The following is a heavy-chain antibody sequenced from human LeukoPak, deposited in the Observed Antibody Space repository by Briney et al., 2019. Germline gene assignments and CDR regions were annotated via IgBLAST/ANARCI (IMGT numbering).Heavy chain of an antibody. CDR3: AKAVYCSTSCYGYYYGMDV. CDR1: GFTFSSYA. Sequence: GGSLRLSCAASGFTFSSYAMSWVRQAPGKGLEWVSAISGSGGSTYYADSVKGRFTISRDNSKNTLYLQMNSLRAEDTAVYYCAKAVYCSTSCYGYYYGMDVWGKGTTVTVSS. J-gene: IGHJ6*04. V-gene: IGHV3-23*01. D-gene: IGHD2-2*01. CDR2: ISGSGGST.